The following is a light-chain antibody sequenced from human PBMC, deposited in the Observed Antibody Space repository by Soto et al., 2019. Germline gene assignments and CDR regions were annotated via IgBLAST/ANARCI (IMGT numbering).Light chain of an antibody. CDR1: QSVSSSY. CDR2: GAS. CDR3: QPYGSSPTYT. Sequence: EIVLTQSPGTLSLSPGERATLSCRASQSVSSSYLAWYQQKPGQAPRLLIYGASSRATGIPDRFSGSGSVTDFTLTISRLEPEDFAVYYCQPYGSSPTYTFGQGTNLEIK. J-gene: IGKJ2*01. V-gene: IGKV3-20*01.